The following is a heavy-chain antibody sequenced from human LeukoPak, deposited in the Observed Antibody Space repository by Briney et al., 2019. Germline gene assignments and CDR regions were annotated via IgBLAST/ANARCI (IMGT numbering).Heavy chain of an antibody. D-gene: IGHD4-17*01. J-gene: IGHJ4*02. CDR2: IWYDGSNK. CDR1: GFTFSSYG. CDR3: AKDRDGDSDY. Sequence: GGSLRLSCAASGFTFSSYGMHWVRQAPGKGLEWVAVIWYDGSNKYYADSVKGRFTISRDNSKDTLYLQMNSLRAEDTAVYYCAKDRDGDSDYWGQGTLVTVSS. V-gene: IGHV3-33*06.